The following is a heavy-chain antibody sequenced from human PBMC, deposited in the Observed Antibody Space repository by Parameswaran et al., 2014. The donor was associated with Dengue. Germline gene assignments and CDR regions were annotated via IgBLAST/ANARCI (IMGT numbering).Heavy chain of an antibody. Sequence: VRQAPGKGLQWVANIKQDGSEKNYVDSVKGRFTISTDNAKNSLYLQMNSLRAEDTAVYYCARGWGTMDVWGQGTTVTVSS. D-gene: IGHD2-8*02. V-gene: IGHV3-7*01. J-gene: IGHJ6*02. CDR2: IKQDGSEK. CDR3: ARGWGTMDV.